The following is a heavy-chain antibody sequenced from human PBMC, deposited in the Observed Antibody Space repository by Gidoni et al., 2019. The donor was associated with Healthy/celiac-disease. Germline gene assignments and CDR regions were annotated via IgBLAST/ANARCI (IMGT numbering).Heavy chain of an antibody. CDR3: ATSPPYYYDSSGYYYGFDY. J-gene: IGHJ4*02. CDR1: GGTFSSYA. CDR2: IIPIFGTA. D-gene: IGHD3-22*01. Sequence: VQLVQSGAEVKKPGSSVKVSCKASGGTFSSYAISWVRQAPGQGLEWMGGIIPIFGTANYAQKFQGRVTITADESTSTAYMELSSLRSEDTAVYYCATSPPYYYDSSGYYYGFDYWGQGTLVTVSS. V-gene: IGHV1-69*01.